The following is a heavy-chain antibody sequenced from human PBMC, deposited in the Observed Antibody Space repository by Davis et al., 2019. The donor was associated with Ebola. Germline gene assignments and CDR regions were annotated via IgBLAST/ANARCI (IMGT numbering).Heavy chain of an antibody. CDR2: INAGNGNT. CDR3: AREVPSRHYGMDV. J-gene: IGHJ6*04. CDR1: GYTFTSYA. V-gene: IGHV1-3*01. D-gene: IGHD6-6*01. Sequence: ASVKVSCKASGYTFTSYAMHWVRQAPGQRLEWMGWINAGNGNTKYSQKFQGRVTITADESTSTAYMELSSLRSEDTAVYYCAREVPSRHYGMDVWGKGTTVTVSS.